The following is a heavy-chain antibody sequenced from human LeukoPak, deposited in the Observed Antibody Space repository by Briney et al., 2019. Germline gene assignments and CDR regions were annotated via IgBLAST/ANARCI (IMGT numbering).Heavy chain of an antibody. V-gene: IGHV4-59*01. CDR1: GGSISSYY. Sequence: SETLSLTCTVSGGSISSYYWSWIRQPPGKGLEWIGYIYYSGSTNYNPSLKSRVTISVGTSKNQFSLKLSSVTAADTAVYYCARESRRLVRGAFDIWGQGTMVTVSS. CDR3: ARESRRLVRGAFDI. CDR2: IYYSGST. J-gene: IGHJ3*02. D-gene: IGHD3-10*01.